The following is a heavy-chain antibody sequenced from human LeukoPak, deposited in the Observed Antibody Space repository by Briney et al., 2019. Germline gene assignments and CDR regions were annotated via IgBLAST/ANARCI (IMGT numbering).Heavy chain of an antibody. Sequence: ASVNVSCKASGYTFTSYGISWVRQAPGQGLEWMGWISAYNGNTNYAQKLQGRVTMTTDTSTSTAYMELRSLRSDDTAVYYCARVDDSSSPPYFDYWGQGTLVTISS. CDR1: GYTFTSYG. J-gene: IGHJ4*02. CDR2: ISAYNGNT. D-gene: IGHD6-6*01. V-gene: IGHV1-18*01. CDR3: ARVDDSSSPPYFDY.